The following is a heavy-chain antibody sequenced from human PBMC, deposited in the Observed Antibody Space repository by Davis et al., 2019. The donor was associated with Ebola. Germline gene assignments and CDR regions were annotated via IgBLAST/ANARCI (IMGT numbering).Heavy chain of an antibody. D-gene: IGHD3-3*01. J-gene: IGHJ5*01. V-gene: IGHV4-34*09. Sequence: PSETLSLTCAVYGGSFSDYYWSWIRQHPGKGLEWIGYIYYSGNTYYDPSLRSRVTISLDTSKNEISLKLRSVTAADTAVYFCARDDDVRSGPFDSWGQGTLVTVSS. CDR3: ARDDDVRSGPFDS. CDR2: IYYSGNT. CDR1: GGSFSDYY.